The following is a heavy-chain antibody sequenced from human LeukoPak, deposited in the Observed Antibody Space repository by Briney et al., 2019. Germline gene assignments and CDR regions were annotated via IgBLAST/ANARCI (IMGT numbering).Heavy chain of an antibody. D-gene: IGHD4-17*01. V-gene: IGHV5-51*01. J-gene: IGHJ3*02. CDR3: ARRRITTGDAFDI. CDR2: IYPGDSDT. Sequence: GESLKISCQGSGCSFTSYWIVWVRQMPGKGLEWMGIIYPGDSDTRYSPSFQGQVTISADKSISTAYLQWSSLKASATAMYYCARRRITTGDAFDIWGQGTMVTVSS. CDR1: GCSFTSYW.